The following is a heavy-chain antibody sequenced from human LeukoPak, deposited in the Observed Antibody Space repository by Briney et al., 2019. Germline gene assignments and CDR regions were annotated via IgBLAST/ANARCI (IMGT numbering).Heavy chain of an antibody. CDR2: ISSSGSTI. J-gene: IGHJ4*02. V-gene: IGHV3-11*01. D-gene: IGHD3-22*01. CDR1: GFTISDYY. CDR3: ASPYHYYDSSGYYSNDY. Sequence: PAGTLRLSCAASGFTISDYYMSWIRQAPGKGLEGVSYISSSGSTIYYADSVKGRFTISRDNAKNSLYLQMKSLRAEDTAVYYCASPYHYYDSSGYYSNDYWGQGTLVTVSS.